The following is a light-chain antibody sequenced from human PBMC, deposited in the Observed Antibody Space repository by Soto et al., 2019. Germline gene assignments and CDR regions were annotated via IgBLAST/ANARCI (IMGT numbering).Light chain of an antibody. J-gene: IGKJ1*01. CDR3: QQSHGT. Sequence: DIQMTQSPSSLSASVGDRVTITCRASQSISNYLNWYQQKPGKAPKILISAASSLRSGVPSRFSGSGSGTDVPLTISSLQPEDFATYYCQQSHGTFGQGTKVEIK. CDR1: QSISNY. V-gene: IGKV1-39*01. CDR2: AAS.